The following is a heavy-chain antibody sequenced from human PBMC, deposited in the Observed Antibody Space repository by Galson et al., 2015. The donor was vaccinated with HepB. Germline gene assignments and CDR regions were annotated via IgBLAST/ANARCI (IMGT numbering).Heavy chain of an antibody. J-gene: IGHJ5*02. CDR1: GGTFSSYA. CDR3: ARLEGTEWELPYTNWFDP. CDR2: IIPIFGTA. Sequence: SVKVSCKASGGTFSSYAISWVRQAPGQGLEWMGGIIPIFGTANYAQKFQGRVTITADESTSTAYMELSSLRSEDTAVYYCARLEGTEWELPYTNWFDPWGQGTLVTVSS. V-gene: IGHV1-69*13. D-gene: IGHD1-26*01.